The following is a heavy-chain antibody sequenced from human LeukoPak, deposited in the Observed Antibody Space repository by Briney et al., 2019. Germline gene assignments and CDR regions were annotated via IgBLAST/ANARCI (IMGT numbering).Heavy chain of an antibody. V-gene: IGHV3-7*04. CDR3: AKDCSGGSCYDY. D-gene: IGHD2-15*01. J-gene: IGHJ4*02. CDR2: IKYDGSEK. CDR1: GFAFSDYY. Sequence: GGSLRLSCAASGFAFSDYYMDWVRQAPGKGLEWVANIKYDGSEKYYVDSVRGRFTISRDNAKNSLYLQMNSLTPEDTAVYFCAKDCSGGSCYDYWGQGTLVTVSS.